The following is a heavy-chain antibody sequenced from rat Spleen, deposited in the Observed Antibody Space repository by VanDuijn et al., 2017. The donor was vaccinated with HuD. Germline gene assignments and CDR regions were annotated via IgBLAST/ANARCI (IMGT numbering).Heavy chain of an antibody. J-gene: IGHJ2*01. V-gene: IGHV5-22*01. CDR3: ARQDNYFDY. Sequence: EVQLVESGGGLVQPGRSLKLSCATSGFTFSDCYMAWVRQAPTKGLEWVATISYDGSSTYYRDSVKGRFTISRDIAKSTLYLQMNSLRSEDTATYYCARQDNYFDYWGQGVMVTVSS. CDR1: GFTFSDCY. CDR2: ISYDGSST. D-gene: IGHD2-2*01.